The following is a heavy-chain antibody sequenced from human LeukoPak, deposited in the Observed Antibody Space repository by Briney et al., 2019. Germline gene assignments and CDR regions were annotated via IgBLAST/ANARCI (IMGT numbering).Heavy chain of an antibody. V-gene: IGHV4-39*01. CDR1: GGSISSSSYY. CDR3: ARHPFVVVPAARFDP. CDR2: IYYSGST. Sequence: SEALSLTCTVSGGSISSSSYYWGWIRQPPGKGLEWIGSIYYSGSTYYNPSLKSRVTISVDTSKTQFSLKLSSVTAADTAVYYCARHPFVVVPAARFDPWGQGTLVTVSS. J-gene: IGHJ5*02. D-gene: IGHD2-2*01.